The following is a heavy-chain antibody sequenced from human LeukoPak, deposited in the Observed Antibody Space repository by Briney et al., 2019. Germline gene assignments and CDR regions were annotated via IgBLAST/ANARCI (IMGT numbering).Heavy chain of an antibody. CDR1: GGSISSYY. CDR2: IYTSGST. J-gene: IGHJ4*02. CDR3: ARHTRQWLAETCLDY. Sequence: KPSETLSLTCTVSGGSISSYYWSWIRQPAGKGLEWIGRIYTSGSTNYNPSLKSRVTMSVDTSKNQFSLKLSSVTAADTAVYYCARHTRQWLAETCLDYWGQGTLVTVSS. V-gene: IGHV4-4*07. D-gene: IGHD6-19*01.